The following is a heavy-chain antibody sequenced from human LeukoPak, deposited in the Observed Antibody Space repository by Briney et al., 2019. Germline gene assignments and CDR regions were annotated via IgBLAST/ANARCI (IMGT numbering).Heavy chain of an antibody. CDR2: IKSKTDGGTT. V-gene: IGHV3-15*01. D-gene: IGHD6-13*01. CDR3: TMNIAAVGTFYFDY. CDR1: GFTFSNAW. Sequence: GGSLRLSCAASGFTFSNAWMSWVRQAPGKGLEWVGRIKSKTDGGTTDYAAPVKGRFTISRDDSKNTLYLQMNSLKTEDTAVYYCTMNIAAVGTFYFDYWGQGTLVTVSS. J-gene: IGHJ4*02.